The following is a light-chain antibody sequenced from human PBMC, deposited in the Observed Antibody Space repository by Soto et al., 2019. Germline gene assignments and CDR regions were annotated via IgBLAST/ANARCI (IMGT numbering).Light chain of an antibody. CDR2: GAS. Sequence: EVVMTQSPATLSVSRGDGAALSCRASQGVGSNLAWYQQKPGQAPRLLVYGASTRATGVPARFSGSGSGTEFTLTISSLGSEDFAVYYCQQYGYSPPWTFGQGTKVEI. CDR1: QGVGSN. J-gene: IGKJ1*01. V-gene: IGKV3-15*01. CDR3: QQYGYSPPWT.